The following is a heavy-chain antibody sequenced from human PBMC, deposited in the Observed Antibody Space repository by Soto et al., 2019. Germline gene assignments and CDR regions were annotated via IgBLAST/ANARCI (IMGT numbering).Heavy chain of an antibody. CDR2: TSGSGGTT. J-gene: IGHJ6*02. Sequence: PGGSLRLSCAASGFTFSSYAMSWVRQAPGKGLEWVSGTSGSGGTTDYAGSVKGRFTISRDNSKNTLYLQMNSLRADDTAVYYCVKDMHLFPVVNYYYGMDVWGQGTTVTVSS. V-gene: IGHV3-23*01. CDR3: VKDMHLFPVVNYYYGMDV. D-gene: IGHD3-3*01. CDR1: GFTFSSYA.